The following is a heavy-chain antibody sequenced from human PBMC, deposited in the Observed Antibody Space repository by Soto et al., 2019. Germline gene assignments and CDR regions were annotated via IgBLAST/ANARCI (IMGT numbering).Heavy chain of an antibody. CDR1: GFTFGNYA. CDR2: ITGIDGRT. Sequence: RGSLRLSCLGSGFTFGNYAMSWFRQAPGKGLEWVSSITGIDGRTYYADSVKGRFTISRDNPKNTLYLQMNNLRAEDTAMFYCAKDRGPYCSGGICYPPSWFDPWGQGTQVTVSS. J-gene: IGHJ5*02. D-gene: IGHD2-15*01. V-gene: IGHV3-23*01. CDR3: AKDRGPYCSGGICYPPSWFDP.